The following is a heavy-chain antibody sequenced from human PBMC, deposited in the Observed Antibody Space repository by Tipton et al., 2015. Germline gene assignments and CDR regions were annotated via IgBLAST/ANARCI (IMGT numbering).Heavy chain of an antibody. Sequence: PGLVKPSETLSLTCAVSAYSISTDYYWVWIRQPPGKGLEWIGTISHSGNTFYNPSLKSRVTISADTSKNQFSLRLSSVTAADTAVYYCACHDYDLLTRDYQTVDYWGQGTRVTVSS. CDR2: ISHSGNT. CDR1: AYSISTDYY. J-gene: IGHJ4*02. V-gene: IGHV4-38-2*01. CDR3: ACHDYDLLTRDYQTVDY. D-gene: IGHD3-9*01.